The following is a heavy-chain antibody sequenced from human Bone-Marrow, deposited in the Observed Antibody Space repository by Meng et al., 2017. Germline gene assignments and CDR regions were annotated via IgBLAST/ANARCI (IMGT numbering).Heavy chain of an antibody. Sequence: GSLRLSCTVSGGSISSYYWSWIRQPPGKGLEWIGYIYYSGSTNYNPSLKSRVTISVDTSKNQFSLKLSSVTAADTAVYYCARLANKYYYDSSGYYYTFYYFDYWGQGTLVTVSS. D-gene: IGHD3-22*01. CDR3: ARLANKYYYDSSGYYYTFYYFDY. J-gene: IGHJ4*02. CDR2: IYYSGST. V-gene: IGHV4-59*01. CDR1: GGSISSYY.